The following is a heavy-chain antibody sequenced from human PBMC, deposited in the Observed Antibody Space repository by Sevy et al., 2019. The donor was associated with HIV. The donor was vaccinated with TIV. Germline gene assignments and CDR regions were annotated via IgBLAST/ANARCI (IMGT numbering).Heavy chain of an antibody. CDR3: GRSIAVAGGDY. V-gene: IGHV3-7*01. CDR2: IKQDGSEK. J-gene: IGHJ4*02. Sequence: GGSLRLSCAASGFTFSAYWMSWVRQAPGKGLEWVANIKQDGSEKYHVDSVKGRFIISRDNAKNSLYLQMNSLRAEDTAVYYCGRSIAVAGGDYWGQRTLVTVSS. D-gene: IGHD6-19*01. CDR1: GFTFSAYW.